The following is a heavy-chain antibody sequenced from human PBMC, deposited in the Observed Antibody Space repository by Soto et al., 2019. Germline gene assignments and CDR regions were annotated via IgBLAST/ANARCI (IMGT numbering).Heavy chain of an antibody. Sequence: AAVKVSCKAAGYTFTRSGIRWVRQAPGQGLEWMGWISAYNGNTNYAQKLQGRVTMTTDTSTSTAYMELRSLRSDDTAVYYCARRGYYDSSGYSSYFDYWGQGTLVTVSS. CDR2: ISAYNGNT. J-gene: IGHJ4*02. CDR1: GYTFTRSG. V-gene: IGHV1-18*01. CDR3: ARRGYYDSSGYSSYFDY. D-gene: IGHD3-22*01.